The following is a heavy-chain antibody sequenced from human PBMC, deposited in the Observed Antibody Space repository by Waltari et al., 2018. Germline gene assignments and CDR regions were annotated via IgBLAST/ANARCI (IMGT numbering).Heavy chain of an antibody. D-gene: IGHD1-26*01. Sequence: EVQLVESGGGLVKPGGSLRLSCEASGCTFRTYSMNWCRQTPGKGLEWVSSISGSSSYIYYADSVKGRFTISRDNAKNSLYLHMNSLRAEDTAVYYCARQITPSDGSYSTDAFSVWGQGTIITVSS. CDR2: ISGSSSYI. CDR3: ARQITPSDGSYSTDAFSV. J-gene: IGHJ3*01. CDR1: GCTFRTYS. V-gene: IGHV3-21*01.